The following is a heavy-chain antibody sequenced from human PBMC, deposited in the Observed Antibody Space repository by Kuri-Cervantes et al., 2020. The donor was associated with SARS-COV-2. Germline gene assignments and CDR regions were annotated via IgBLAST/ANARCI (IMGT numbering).Heavy chain of an antibody. J-gene: IGHJ4*02. CDR3: ARGERNFDY. D-gene: IGHD1-1*01. CDR1: GGSFSGYY. V-gene: IGHV4-34*01. CDR2: INHSGST. Sequence: SQTLSLTCAVYGGSFSGYYWSWIRQPPGKGLEWIGEINHSGSTNYNPSLKSQVTISVDTSKNQFSLKLSSVTAADTAVYYCARGERNFDYWGQGTLVTVSS.